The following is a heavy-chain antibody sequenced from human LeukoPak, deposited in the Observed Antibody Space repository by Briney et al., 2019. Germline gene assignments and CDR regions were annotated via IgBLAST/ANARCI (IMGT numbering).Heavy chain of an antibody. D-gene: IGHD2-15*01. V-gene: IGHV3-48*03. J-gene: IGHJ6*03. Sequence: GSLILSCAASGFTFSSYEMNWVRQAPGKGLEWVSYISSSGSTIYYADSVKGRFTISRDNSKNTLYLQMNSLRAEDTAIYYCAKNGDRGAYCTGGTCYPYFYYYMDVWGKGTTVTI. CDR1: GFTFSSYE. CDR3: AKNGDRGAYCTGGTCYPYFYYYMDV. CDR2: ISSSGSTI.